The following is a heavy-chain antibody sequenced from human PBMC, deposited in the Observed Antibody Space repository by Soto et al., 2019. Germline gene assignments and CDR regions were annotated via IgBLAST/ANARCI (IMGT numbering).Heavy chain of an antibody. J-gene: IGHJ5*02. CDR3: ARARKTRRFGDNYDILTGYSPVWFDP. Sequence: TVSLTCTVSGGSISRGGYYCSWIRQHPGKGLEWMGDIYSSGSPYYNPSRKSRVTISVYPCKNQFSLKLSSVTAADTAVYSCARARKTRRFGDNYDILTGYSPVWFDPWGQGTLVTVSS. CDR1: GGSISRGGYY. D-gene: IGHD3-9*01. CDR2: IYSSGSP. V-gene: IGHV4-31*03.